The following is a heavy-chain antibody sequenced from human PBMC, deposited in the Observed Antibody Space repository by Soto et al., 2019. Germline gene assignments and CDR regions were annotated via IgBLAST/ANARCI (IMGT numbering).Heavy chain of an antibody. V-gene: IGHV3-23*01. CDR3: AKSFSSNWYDYFNS. CDR1: GFGLIDFA. CDR2: ISGSGSDT. D-gene: IGHD6-13*01. Sequence: HPGGSLRLSCVASGFGLIDFAMSWVRQAPGKGLQWVSAISGSGSDTYYADSVKGRFTISRDTSKNTLYLQMNSLRAEDTALYYCAKSFSSNWYDYFNSWGQGSLVTVSS. J-gene: IGHJ4*02.